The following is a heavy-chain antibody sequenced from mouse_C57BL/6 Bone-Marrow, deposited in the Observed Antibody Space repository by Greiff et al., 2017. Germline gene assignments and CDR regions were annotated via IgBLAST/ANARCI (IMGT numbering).Heavy chain of an antibody. V-gene: IGHV3-6*01. Sequence: EVQRVESGPGLVKPSQSLSLTCSVTGYSITSGYYWNWIRQFPGNKLEWMGYISYDGSNNYNPSLKNRISITRDTSKNQFFLKLNSVTTEDTATYYCARENRRYFDVWGTGTTVTVSS. CDR3: ARENRRYFDV. J-gene: IGHJ1*03. CDR2: ISYDGSN. CDR1: GYSITSGYY.